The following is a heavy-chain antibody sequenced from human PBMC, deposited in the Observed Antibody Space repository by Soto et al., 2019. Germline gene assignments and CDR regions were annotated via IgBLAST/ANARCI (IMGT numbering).Heavy chain of an antibody. J-gene: IGHJ5*02. V-gene: IGHV4-39*07. D-gene: IGHD3-3*01. CDR3: ARATTYYDFWSGSNWFDP. CDR1: GGSISSSIYY. CDR2: IYYSGST. Sequence: PSETLSLTCTVSGGSISSSIYYWGWIRQPPGKGLEWIGSIYYSGSTNYNPSLKSRVTISVDTSKNQFSLKLSSVTAADTAVYYCARATTYYDFWSGSNWFDPWGQGTLVTVSS.